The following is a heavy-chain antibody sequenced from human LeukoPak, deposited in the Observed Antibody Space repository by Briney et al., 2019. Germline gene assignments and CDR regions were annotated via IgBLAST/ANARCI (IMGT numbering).Heavy chain of an antibody. D-gene: IGHD3-22*01. CDR2: ICPGDSDG. J-gene: IGHJ5*02. V-gene: IGHV5-51*01. CDR3: VSPNYCDSSGYDS. CDR1: GYRYSNYC. Sequence: GESLKISCQGSGYRYSNYCFGWVRQMPGKGLEWMGIICPGDSDGRHSPSFRGRVTVSADKSFSTTYLQWNSLKASDTAMYYCVSPNYCDSSGYDSWGQGTLVTVSS.